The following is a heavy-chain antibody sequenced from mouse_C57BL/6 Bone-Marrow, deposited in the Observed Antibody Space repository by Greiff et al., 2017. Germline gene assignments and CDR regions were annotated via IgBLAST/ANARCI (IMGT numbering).Heavy chain of an antibody. J-gene: IGHJ3*01. CDR2: IAPNRGGT. D-gene: IGHD4-1*01. V-gene: IGHV1-72*01. CDR3: ARYELGCAY. Sequence: QVQLQQPGAELVKPGASVQLSCKASGYTFTSYWMHWVKQRPGRGLEWIGRIAPNRGGTKYNEKFKSKATLTVDKPSSTAYMQLSSLTSEDSAVYYCARYELGCAYWGQGTLVTVSA. CDR1: GYTFTSYW.